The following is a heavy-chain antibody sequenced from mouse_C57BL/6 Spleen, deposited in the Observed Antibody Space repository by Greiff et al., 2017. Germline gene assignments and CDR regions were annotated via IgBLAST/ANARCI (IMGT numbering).Heavy chain of an antibody. Sequence: EVQVVESGGGLVKPGGSLKLSCAASGFTFSSYAMSWVRQTPEKRLEWVATISDGGSYTYYPDNVKGRFTISRDNAKNNLYLQMSHLKSEDTAMYYCAREGSYYGRGNYFDYWGQGTTLTVSS. V-gene: IGHV5-4*01. CDR3: AREGSYYGRGNYFDY. J-gene: IGHJ2*01. D-gene: IGHD1-1*01. CDR2: ISDGGSYT. CDR1: GFTFSSYA.